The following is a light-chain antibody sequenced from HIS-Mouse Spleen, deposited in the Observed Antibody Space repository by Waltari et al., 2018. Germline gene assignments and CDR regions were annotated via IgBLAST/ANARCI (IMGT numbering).Light chain of an antibody. CDR3: GTWDSSLSAGV. CDR1: RSNIGNNY. Sequence: QSVLTQPTSVSAAPGQKVTSSCSGSRSNIGNNYVSWYQQLPGTAPKLLIYDNNKRPSGIPDRFSGSKSGTSATLGITGLQTGDEADYYCGTWDSSLSAGVFSGGTKLTVL. J-gene: IGLJ3*02. CDR2: DNN. V-gene: IGLV1-51*01.